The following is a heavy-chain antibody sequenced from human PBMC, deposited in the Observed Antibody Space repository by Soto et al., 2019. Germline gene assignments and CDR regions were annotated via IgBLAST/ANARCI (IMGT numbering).Heavy chain of an antibody. CDR2: INHRGDT. CDR3: ATYEYRTSLYGIDV. CDR1: GESISSSSYY. Sequence: SETLSLTCIVSGESISSSSYYWGWIRQPPGKGLEWIGEINHRGDTTYNPSLTSRVTISLDSSKQQFSLILSSVTAADAAIYYCATYEYRTSLYGIDVWGQGPTVTVPS. J-gene: IGHJ6*02. V-gene: IGHV4-39*07. D-gene: IGHD5-12*01.